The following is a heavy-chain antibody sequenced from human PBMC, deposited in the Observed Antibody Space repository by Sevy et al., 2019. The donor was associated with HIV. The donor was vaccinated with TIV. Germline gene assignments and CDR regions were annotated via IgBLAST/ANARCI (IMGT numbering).Heavy chain of an antibody. J-gene: IGHJ6*02. CDR2: FYYSAST. D-gene: IGHD6-13*01. CDR1: GDSISGYY. CDR3: ARGIAAPRGMDV. Sequence: SETLSLTCTVSGDSISGYYWSWIRQPPGKGLEWIGYFYYSASTNYNPSLKSQVTISVDTTKNQVSLKVRSLTAADTAVYYCARGIAAPRGMDVWGQGTTVTVSS. V-gene: IGHV4-59*01.